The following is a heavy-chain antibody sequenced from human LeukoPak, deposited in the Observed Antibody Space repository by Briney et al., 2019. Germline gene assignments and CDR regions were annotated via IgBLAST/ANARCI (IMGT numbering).Heavy chain of an antibody. CDR1: GGSISTYY. V-gene: IGHV4-59*12. CDR3: AGDSGSPPH. J-gene: IGHJ4*02. Sequence: SETLSLTCTVSGGSISTYYWTWIRQPPGKGLEWIGYIYYTGSTNYNPSLKSRVTISVDRSKNQFSLKLSSVTAADTAVYYCAGDSGSPPHWGQGTLVTVSS. D-gene: IGHD1-26*01. CDR2: IYYTGST.